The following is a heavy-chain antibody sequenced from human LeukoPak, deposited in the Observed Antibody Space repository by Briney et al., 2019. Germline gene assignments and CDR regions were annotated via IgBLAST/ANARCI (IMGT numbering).Heavy chain of an antibody. CDR1: GGTFSSYA. V-gene: IGHV1-69*05. Sequence: ASVKVSCKASGGTFSSYAISWVRQAPGQGLEWMGGIIPIFGTANYAQKFQGRVTITTDESTSTAYMELSSLRSEDTAVYYCASGEQWLVPEAWGYFDYSGQGTLVTVSS. J-gene: IGHJ4*02. CDR2: IIPIFGTA. CDR3: ASGEQWLVPEAWGYFDY. D-gene: IGHD6-19*01.